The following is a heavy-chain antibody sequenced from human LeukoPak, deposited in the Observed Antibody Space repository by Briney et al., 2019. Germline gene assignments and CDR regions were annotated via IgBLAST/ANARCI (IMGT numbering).Heavy chain of an antibody. V-gene: IGHV5-51*01. CDR2: IYPGDSDT. CDR1: GYSFTTDW. CDR3: ARRQGCSSTSCPPDS. J-gene: IGHJ4*02. Sequence: GESLRISCRGPGYSFTTDWICWGRQMPGEGLEWMGIIYPGDSDTSYSPSFQGQVTMSADKSINTAYLQWSSLKASDTAMYYCARRQGCSSTSCPPDSWGQGTLVTVSS. D-gene: IGHD2-2*01.